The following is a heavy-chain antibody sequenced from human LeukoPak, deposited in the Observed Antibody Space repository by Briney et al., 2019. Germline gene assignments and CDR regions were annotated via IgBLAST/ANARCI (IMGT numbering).Heavy chain of an antibody. Sequence: GGSLRLSCAASGFTFDDYAMHWVRQAPGKGLEWVSGINWNSGSIGYADSVKGRFTISRDNAKNSLYLQMNSLRAEDTAVYYCARALTATTVVAATPYYYYYYMDVWGKGTTVTISS. CDR1: GFTFDDYA. J-gene: IGHJ6*03. CDR2: INWNSGSI. D-gene: IGHD2-15*01. CDR3: ARALTATTVVAATPYYYYYYMDV. V-gene: IGHV3-9*01.